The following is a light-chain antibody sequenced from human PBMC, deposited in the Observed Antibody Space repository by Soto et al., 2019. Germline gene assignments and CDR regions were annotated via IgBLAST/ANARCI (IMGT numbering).Light chain of an antibody. Sequence: QSALTQPASVSGSPGQSITISCSGTSSDVGGYNYVSWFQQHPGKAPKLMIYDVSNRPSGVSYRLSGSTSGNTASLTISGLQAEDEADYYCCSYTTSSTWVFGGGTKLTVL. J-gene: IGLJ3*02. CDR2: DVS. V-gene: IGLV2-14*01. CDR3: CSYTTSSTWV. CDR1: SSDVGGYNY.